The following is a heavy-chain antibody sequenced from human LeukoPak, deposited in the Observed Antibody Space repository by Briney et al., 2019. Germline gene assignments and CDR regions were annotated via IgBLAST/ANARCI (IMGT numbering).Heavy chain of an antibody. CDR2: IYYSGST. J-gene: IGHJ5*02. V-gene: IGHV4-59*01. CDR3: ARVGLRYFDWPETVWFDP. Sequence: SETLSLTCTVSGGSISSYYWRWIRHRPGNGQECIGYIYYSGSTNYNPSLKSRVTISVDTSKNQFSLKLSSVTAADTAVYYCARVGLRYFDWPETVWFDPWGQGTLVTVSS. D-gene: IGHD3-9*01. CDR1: GGSISSYY.